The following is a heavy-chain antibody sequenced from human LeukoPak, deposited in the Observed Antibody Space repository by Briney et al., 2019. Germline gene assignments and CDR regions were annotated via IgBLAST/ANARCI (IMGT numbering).Heavy chain of an antibody. CDR1: GFTFSGYA. Sequence: GGSLRLSCAASGFTFSGYALTWVRQAPGKGLEWVSSISGSADSTYYADSVKGRFTISRDNSKNTLYLQMNSLRAEDTAVYFCAKSRSGSANWALQIFDNWGQGTLVTVSS. V-gene: IGHV3-23*01. J-gene: IGHJ4*02. CDR2: ISGSADST. D-gene: IGHD1-1*01. CDR3: AKSRSGSANWALQIFDN.